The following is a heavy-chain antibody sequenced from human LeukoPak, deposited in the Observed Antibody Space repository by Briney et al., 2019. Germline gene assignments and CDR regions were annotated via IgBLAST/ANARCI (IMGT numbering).Heavy chain of an antibody. J-gene: IGHJ5*02. D-gene: IGHD2-2*01. CDR2: INWNGGST. V-gene: IGHV3-20*04. Sequence: GGSLRLSCAASGFTFSDYSMSWIRQAPGKGLEWVSGINWNGGSTGYADSVKGRFTISRDNAKNSLYLQMNSLRAEDTALYYCARGDCSSTSCFWFDPWGQGTLVTVSS. CDR1: GFTFSDYS. CDR3: ARGDCSSTSCFWFDP.